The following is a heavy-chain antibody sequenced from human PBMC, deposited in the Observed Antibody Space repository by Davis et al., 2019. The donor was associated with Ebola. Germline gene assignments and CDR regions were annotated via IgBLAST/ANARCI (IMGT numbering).Heavy chain of an antibody. V-gene: IGHV1-8*01. Sequence: ASVKVSCKASGYTFTTSDINWVRQAAGQGLEWMGWMNADSGNTGYAQKFQGRVTITRDTSITTAYMELSSVGSEDTAVYYCARGRGIGARWGRDNWFDPWGQGTLVTVSS. CDR2: MNADSGNT. D-gene: IGHD6-6*01. CDR1: GYTFTTSD. J-gene: IGHJ5*02. CDR3: ARGRGIGARWGRDNWFDP.